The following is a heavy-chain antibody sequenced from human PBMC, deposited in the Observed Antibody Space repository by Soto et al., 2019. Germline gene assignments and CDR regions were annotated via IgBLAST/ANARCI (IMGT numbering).Heavy chain of an antibody. V-gene: IGHV1-18*01. J-gene: IGHJ6*02. D-gene: IGHD2-15*01. CDR3: ARDRPSSYCSGGSCRRIYGMDV. Sequence: GASVKVSCKASGYTFTSYGISWVRQAPGQGLEWMGWISAYNGNTNYAQKLQGRVTMTTDTSTSTAYMELRSLRSDDTAVYYCARDRPSSYCSGGSCRRIYGMDVWGQGTTVTASS. CDR2: ISAYNGNT. CDR1: GYTFTSYG.